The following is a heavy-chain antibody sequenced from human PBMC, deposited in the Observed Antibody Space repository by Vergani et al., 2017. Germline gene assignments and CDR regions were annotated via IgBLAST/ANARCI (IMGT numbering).Heavy chain of an antibody. D-gene: IGHD3-16*01. V-gene: IGHV3-30*02. J-gene: IGHJ4*02. CDR2: IQFDGSNQ. Sequence: QVQLVDSGGGVVQRGGSLRLSCATSGFPLSNYDMHWIRQGPGKGLEFVAFIQFDGSNQYYADSVKGRFTLSRDFSKNTLYLQMNSLRTDDTATYYCAKHFRGWGIDYWGQGTQVIVSS. CDR1: GFPLSNYD. CDR3: AKHFRGWGIDY.